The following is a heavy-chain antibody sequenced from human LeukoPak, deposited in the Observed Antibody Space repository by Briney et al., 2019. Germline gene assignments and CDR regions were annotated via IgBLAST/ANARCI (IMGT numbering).Heavy chain of an antibody. V-gene: IGHV1-46*01. CDR3: ARGIVVVTAIGPLDFDY. CDR2: INPSGGST. CDR1: GYTFTSYY. J-gene: IGHJ4*02. Sequence: ASVKVSCMASGYTFTSYYMHWVRQAPGQGLEWMGIINPSGGSTSYAQKFQGRVTMTRDTSTSTVYMELSSLRSEDTAVYYCARGIVVVTAIGPLDFDYWGQGTLVTVSS. D-gene: IGHD2-21*02.